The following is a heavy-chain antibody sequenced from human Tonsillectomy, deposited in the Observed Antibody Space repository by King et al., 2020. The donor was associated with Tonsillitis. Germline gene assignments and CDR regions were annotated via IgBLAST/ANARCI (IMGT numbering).Heavy chain of an antibody. CDR2: IYTSGST. CDR3: ARDSPASGTKLDP. V-gene: IGHV4-61*02. CDR1: GGSISRGNYY. D-gene: IGHD1-26*01. Sequence: QLQESGPGLVKPSQTLSLTCTVAGGSISRGNYYWSWIRQPAGKGLEWIGRIYTSGSTDYKSSLKSRVTMSLYTSTNQFSLKLSSVTAADTAGYYCARDSPASGTKLDPWGQGTLVTVSS. J-gene: IGHJ5*01.